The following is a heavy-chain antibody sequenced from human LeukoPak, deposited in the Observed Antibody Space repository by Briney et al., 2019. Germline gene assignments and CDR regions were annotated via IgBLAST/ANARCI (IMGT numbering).Heavy chain of an antibody. D-gene: IGHD4-17*01. CDR2: IYYSGST. J-gene: IGHJ3*02. CDR1: GGSISSYY. CDR3: ARVNGDYVPGAFDI. V-gene: IGHV4-59*01. Sequence: SETLSLTCTVSGGSISSYYWSWIRQPPGKGLEWIGYIYYSGSTNHNPSLKSRVTISVDTSKNQFSLKLSSVTAADTAVYYCARVNGDYVPGAFDIWGQGTMVTVSS.